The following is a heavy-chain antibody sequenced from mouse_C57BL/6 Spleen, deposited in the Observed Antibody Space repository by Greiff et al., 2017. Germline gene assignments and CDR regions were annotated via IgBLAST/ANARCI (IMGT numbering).Heavy chain of an antibody. D-gene: IGHD2-1*01. J-gene: IGHJ3*01. CDR1: GYTFTSYW. V-gene: IGHV1-5*01. CDR3: TKGIYYGNYLFAY. Sequence: VQLQQSGTVLARPGASVKMSCKTSGYTFTSYWMHWVKQRPGQGLEWIGAIYPGNSDTSYNQKFKGKAKLTAVTSASTAYMELSSLTNEDSAVYYCTKGIYYGNYLFAYWGQGTLVTGSA. CDR2: IYPGNSDT.